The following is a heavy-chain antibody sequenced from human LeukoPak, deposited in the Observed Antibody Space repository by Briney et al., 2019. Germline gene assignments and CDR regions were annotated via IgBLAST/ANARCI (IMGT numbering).Heavy chain of an antibody. D-gene: IGHD4-17*01. CDR2: ISSDGSST. J-gene: IGHJ4*02. V-gene: IGHV3-74*01. Sequence: AGGSLRLSCAASGFTFSSFYMHWVRQVPGKGLVWVSRISSDGSSTTYVDSVKGRFTISRDNAKNTLYLQMNSLRAEDTAVYYCARGGYGAHMGWGQGTLVTVSS. CDR1: GFTFSSFY. CDR3: ARGGYGAHMG.